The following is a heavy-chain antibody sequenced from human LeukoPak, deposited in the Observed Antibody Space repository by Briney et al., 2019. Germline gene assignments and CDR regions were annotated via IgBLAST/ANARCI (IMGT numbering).Heavy chain of an antibody. CDR3: AGGSGWYFDY. Sequence: SETLSLTCTVSGGSISSSSYYWGWIRQPPGKGLEWIGSIYYSGSTYYDPSLKSRVAISVDTSKNQFSLKLSSVTAADAAVYYCAGGSGWYFDYWGQGTLVTVSS. CDR2: IYYSGST. CDR1: GGSISSSSYY. V-gene: IGHV4-39*01. J-gene: IGHJ4*02. D-gene: IGHD6-19*01.